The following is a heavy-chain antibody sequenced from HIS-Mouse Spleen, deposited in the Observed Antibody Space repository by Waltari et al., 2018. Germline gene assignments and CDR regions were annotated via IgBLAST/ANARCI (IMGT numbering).Heavy chain of an antibody. CDR3: AREIPYSSSWYDWYFDL. D-gene: IGHD6-13*01. CDR1: GGSISSSSYY. V-gene: IGHV4-39*07. CDR2: IYYSGST. J-gene: IGHJ2*01. Sequence: QLQLQESGPGLVKPSETLSRTCTVSGGSISSSSYYWGWLRTPPGKGLEWIGSIYYSGSTYYNPSLKSRVTISVDTSKNQFSLKLSSVTAADTAVYYCAREIPYSSSWYDWYFDLWGRGTLVTVSS.